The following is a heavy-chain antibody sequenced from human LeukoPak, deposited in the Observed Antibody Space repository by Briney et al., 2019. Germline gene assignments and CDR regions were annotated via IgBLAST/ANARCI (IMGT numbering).Heavy chain of an antibody. CDR2: IYDSGST. D-gene: IGHD2-2*01. Sequence: SETLSLTCTVSGGSIRSSYYYWGWIRQPPGKGLEWIGSIYDSGSTYYNPSLKSRVTISVDTSKNQFSLKLNSVTAADTAVYYCARVVPAAIFDYWGQGTLVTVSS. CDR1: GGSIRSSYYY. V-gene: IGHV4-39*01. CDR3: ARVVPAAIFDY. J-gene: IGHJ4*02.